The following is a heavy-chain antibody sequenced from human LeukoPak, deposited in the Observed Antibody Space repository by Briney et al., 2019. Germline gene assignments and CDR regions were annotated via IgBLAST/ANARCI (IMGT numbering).Heavy chain of an antibody. CDR2: IIPILGIA. CDR3: AREGDTAMGYYFDY. J-gene: IGHJ4*02. D-gene: IGHD5-18*01. Sequence: SVKVSCKASGGTFSSYAISWVRQAPGQGLEWMGRIIPILGIANYAQKLQGRVTITADKSTSTAYMELSSLRSEDTAVYYCAREGDTAMGYYFDYWGQGTLVTVSS. V-gene: IGHV1-69*04. CDR1: GGTFSSYA.